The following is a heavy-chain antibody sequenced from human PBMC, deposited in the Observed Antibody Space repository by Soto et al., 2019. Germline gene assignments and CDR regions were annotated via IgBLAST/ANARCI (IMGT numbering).Heavy chain of an antibody. V-gene: IGHV3-74*01. CDR1: GFTFSSYG. D-gene: IGHD1-26*01. CDR2: INSDGSST. CDR3: ARRGAFPSAFDI. J-gene: IGHJ3*02. Sequence: PGGSLRLSCTASGFTFSSYGMHWVRQAPGKGLEWVSRINSDGSSTSYADSVKGRFTISRDNAKNTLYLQMNSLRAEDTAVYYCARRGAFPSAFDIWGQGAMVTVSS.